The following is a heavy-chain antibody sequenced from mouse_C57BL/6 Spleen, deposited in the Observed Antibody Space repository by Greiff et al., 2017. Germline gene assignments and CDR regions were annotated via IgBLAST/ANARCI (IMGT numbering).Heavy chain of an antibody. Sequence: EVQRVESEGGLVQPGSSMKLSCTASGFTFSDYYMAWVRQVPEKGLEWVANINYDGSSTYYLDSLKSRFIISRDNAKNILYLQMSSLKSEDTATYYWARESGAWFAYWGQGTMVTVSA. CDR1: GFTFSDYY. V-gene: IGHV5-16*01. D-gene: IGHD1-3*01. CDR2: INYDGSST. CDR3: ARESGAWFAY. J-gene: IGHJ3*01.